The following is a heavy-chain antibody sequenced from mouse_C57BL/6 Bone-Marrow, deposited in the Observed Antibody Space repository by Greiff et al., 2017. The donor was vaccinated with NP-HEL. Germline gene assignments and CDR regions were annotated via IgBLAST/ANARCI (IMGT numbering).Heavy chain of an antibody. V-gene: IGHV8-8*01. CDR3: ARIEITTDWYFDV. D-gene: IGHD1-1*01. CDR1: GFSLSTFGMG. CDR2: IWWDDDT. J-gene: IGHJ1*03. Sequence: QVTLKVCGPGILQPSQTLSLTCSFSGFSLSTFGMGVGWIRQPSGQGLEWLAHIWWDDDTYYNPALKRRPTISKDTAKNHVFLKISNVDTADTATYYCARIEITTDWYFDVWGTGTTVTVSS.